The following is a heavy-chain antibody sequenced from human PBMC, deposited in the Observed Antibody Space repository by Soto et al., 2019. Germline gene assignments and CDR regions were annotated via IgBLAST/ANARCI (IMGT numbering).Heavy chain of an antibody. D-gene: IGHD1-26*01. CDR3: ARASGTGVGTTSY. J-gene: IGHJ4*02. V-gene: IGHV1-18*01. Sequence: QVQLVQSGPEVKKPGASAKVSCKASGYTCSNYGISWMRPVPGQGLEWMGWISAYNGETKYAQKFQGRVSMTTDTSTNTAYMELGSLRSDDTAVYYCARASGTGVGTTSYWGQGTLVTVSS. CDR1: GYTCSNYG. CDR2: ISAYNGET.